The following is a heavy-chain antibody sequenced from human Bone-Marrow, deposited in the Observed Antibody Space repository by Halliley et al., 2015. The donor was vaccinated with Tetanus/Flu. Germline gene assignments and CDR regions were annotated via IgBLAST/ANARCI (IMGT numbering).Heavy chain of an antibody. CDR2: MWYDGSKT. V-gene: IGHV3-33*01. D-gene: IGHD5-12*01. CDR3: ATGVGYYFDL. J-gene: IGHJ2*01. Sequence: GLEWVAGMWYDGSKTYYADSVKGRLTISRDNSKNPLYLQMNSLRAEDTAVFYCATGVGYYFDLWGRGTPVTVSS.